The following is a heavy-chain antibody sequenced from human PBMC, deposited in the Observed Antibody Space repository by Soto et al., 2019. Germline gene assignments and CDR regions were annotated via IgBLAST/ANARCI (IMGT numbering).Heavy chain of an antibody. Sequence: SATLSLTCTVSGYSITSGFYWGWIRQPPGKGPEWLGGIYHSGSTYYNPSLKSRVTMSVDTSKNQFSLKLSSVTAADTAVYYCARGDLYDDFWSGYINRYFDYWGQVTLVTV. V-gene: IGHV4-38-2*02. CDR1: GYSITSGFY. CDR3: ARGDLYDDFWSGYINRYFDY. CDR2: IYHSGST. J-gene: IGHJ4*02. D-gene: IGHD3-3*01.